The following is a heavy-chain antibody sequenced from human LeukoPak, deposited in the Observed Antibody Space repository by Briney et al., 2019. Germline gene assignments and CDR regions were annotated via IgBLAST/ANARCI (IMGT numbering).Heavy chain of an antibody. V-gene: IGHV3-48*03. D-gene: IGHD2-21*02. CDR1: GFSFSSYE. CDR2: INTGGSTI. J-gene: IGHJ4*02. CDR3: ARDRPLSTYCGGDCYYKRGDC. Sequence: GGSLRLSCAASGFSFSSYEMSWVRQAPGKGLEWISYINTGGSTIDYADSVKGRFTVSRDNAKNSLYLQMNSLRAEDTAVYYCARDRPLSTYCGGDCYYKRGDCWGQGTLVTVSS.